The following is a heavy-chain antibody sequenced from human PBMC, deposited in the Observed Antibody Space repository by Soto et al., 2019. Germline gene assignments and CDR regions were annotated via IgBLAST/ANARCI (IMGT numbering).Heavy chain of an antibody. CDR3: ARPVPTSYGMDV. J-gene: IGHJ6*02. CDR1: GGTFSSYA. V-gene: IGHV1-69*13. CDR2: IIPIFGTA. Sequence: WASVKVSCKASGGTFSSYAISWVRQAPGQGLEWMGGIIPIFGTANYAQKFQGRVTITADESTSTAYMELSSLRSEDTAVYYCARPVPTSYGMDVWGQGTTVTVSS.